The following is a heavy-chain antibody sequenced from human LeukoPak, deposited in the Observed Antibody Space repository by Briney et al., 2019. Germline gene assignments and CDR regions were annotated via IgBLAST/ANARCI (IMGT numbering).Heavy chain of an antibody. D-gene: IGHD3-10*01. CDR3: AKTSGDDSYYYYMDV. Sequence: GGTLRLSCTASGFNFSSYGISWVRQAPGKGLEWVSTISGSGGRTFYADSVKGRFTISRDNSKNTLYLQMNSLRAEDAAIYFCAKTSGDDSYYYYMDVWGKGTTVTISS. CDR2: ISGSGGRT. CDR1: GFNFSSYG. J-gene: IGHJ6*03. V-gene: IGHV3-23*01.